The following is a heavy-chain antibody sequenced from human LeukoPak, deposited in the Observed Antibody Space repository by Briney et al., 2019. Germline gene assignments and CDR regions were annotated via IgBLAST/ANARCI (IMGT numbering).Heavy chain of an antibody. Sequence: ASVKVSCKASGYSFPGYYMHWVRQAPGQGLEWMGWINTNNGGTNYAQKFQGRVTMTRDTSINTAYMELSSLRSDDTAVYYCARDRVSGRNADYFDYWDQGTLVTVSS. CDR3: ARDRVSGRNADYFDY. CDR2: INTNNGGT. D-gene: IGHD1-26*01. J-gene: IGHJ4*02. CDR1: GYSFPGYY. V-gene: IGHV1-2*02.